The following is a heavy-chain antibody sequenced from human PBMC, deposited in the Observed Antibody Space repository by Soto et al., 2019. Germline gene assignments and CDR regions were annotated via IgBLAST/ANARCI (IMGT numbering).Heavy chain of an antibody. CDR2: INPNSGGT. V-gene: IGHV1-2*04. CDR3: ATGGGGYCGGGSCHGEVFDL. D-gene: IGHD2-15*01. CDR1: GYTFTGYY. Sequence: ASVKVSCKASGYTFTGYYMHWVRQAPGQGLEWMGWINPNSGGTNYAQKFQGWVTMTRDTSISTAYMELSRLRSDDTAVYYCATGGGGYCGGGSCHGEVFDLWAKGTLVTVSS. J-gene: IGHJ5*02.